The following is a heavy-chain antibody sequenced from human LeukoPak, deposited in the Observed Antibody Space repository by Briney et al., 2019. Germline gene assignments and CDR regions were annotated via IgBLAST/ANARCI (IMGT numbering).Heavy chain of an antibody. CDR2: IYHSGST. CDR3: ARDMGYGDELGEGYYFDY. J-gene: IGHJ4*02. D-gene: IGHD4-17*01. Sequence: SETLSLTCTVSGYSISSGYYWGWIRQPPGKGLEWFGSIYHSGSTYYNPSLKSRVTISVDTSKNLFSLKLSSVTAADTAVYYCARDMGYGDELGEGYYFDYWGQGTLVTVSS. CDR1: GYSISSGYY. V-gene: IGHV4-38-2*02.